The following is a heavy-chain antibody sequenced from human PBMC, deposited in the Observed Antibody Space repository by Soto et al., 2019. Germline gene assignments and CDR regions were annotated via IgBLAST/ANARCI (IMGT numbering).Heavy chain of an antibody. J-gene: IGHJ4*02. CDR1: GYSFTSYW. CDR2: IYPGDSDT. Sequence: GESLKISCKGSGYSFTSYWISWVRQMPGKGLEWMGIIYPGDSDTRYSPSFQGQVTISADKSISTAYLQWSSLKASDTAMYYCASRYCSGGSCYYYWGQGTRVTVSS. CDR3: ASRYCSGGSCYYY. V-gene: IGHV5-51*01. D-gene: IGHD2-15*01.